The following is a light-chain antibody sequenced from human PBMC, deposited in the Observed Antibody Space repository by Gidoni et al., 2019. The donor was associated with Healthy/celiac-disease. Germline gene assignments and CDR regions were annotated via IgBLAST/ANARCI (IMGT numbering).Light chain of an antibody. CDR2: GAS. CDR3: QQYGSF. J-gene: IGKJ2*01. V-gene: IGKV3-20*01. Sequence: EIVLTQSPGTLSLSPGDRATLSCSASQSVSSSYLAWYQQKPGQAPSLLIYGASSRATGIPDRFSGSGSGTDFTLTISRLEPEDFAVYYCQQYGSFFGQGTKLEIK. CDR1: QSVSSSY.